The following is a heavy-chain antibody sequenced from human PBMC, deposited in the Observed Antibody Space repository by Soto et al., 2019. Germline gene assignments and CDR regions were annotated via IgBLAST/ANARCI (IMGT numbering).Heavy chain of an antibody. D-gene: IGHD3-16*02. CDR2: IWYDGSNK. J-gene: IGHJ5*02. CDR1: GFTFSSYG. V-gene: IGHV3-33*01. Sequence: QVQLVESGGGVVQPGRSLRLSCAASGFTFSSYGMHWFRQAPGKGLEWVAVIWYDGSNKYYADSVKGLFTISRENSKNTLYLQMNSLRAEYTAVYYCASEYYDYVRGSYRSSWFDPWGQGTLVTVSS. CDR3: ASEYYDYVRGSYRSSWFDP.